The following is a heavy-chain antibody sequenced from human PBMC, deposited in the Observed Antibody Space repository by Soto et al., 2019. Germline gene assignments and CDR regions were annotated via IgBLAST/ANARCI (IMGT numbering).Heavy chain of an antibody. CDR3: AKDGQYSSGFTDFDY. D-gene: IGHD6-19*01. CDR1: GFTFSSYA. CDR2: ISGSGGST. V-gene: IGHV3-23*01. J-gene: IGHJ4*02. Sequence: GGSLRLSCAASGFTFSSYAMSWVRQAPGKGLEWVSAISGSGGSTYYADSVKGRFTISRDNSKNTLYLQMNSLRAEDTAVYYCAKDGQYSSGFTDFDYWGQGTLVTVSS.